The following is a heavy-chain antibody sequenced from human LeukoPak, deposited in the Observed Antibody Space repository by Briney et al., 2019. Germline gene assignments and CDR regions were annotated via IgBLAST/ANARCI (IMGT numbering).Heavy chain of an antibody. J-gene: IGHJ5*02. CDR3: ARRLATILGGLLDP. Sequence: RGESLKISCKGSGYSFTSYWIGWVRQMPGKGLEWMGIIYPGDSDTRYSPSFQGQVTISADKSISTAHLQWSSLKASDPAMYYCARRLATILGGLLDPWGQGTLVTVSS. CDR2: IYPGDSDT. CDR1: GYSFTSYW. V-gene: IGHV5-51*01. D-gene: IGHD5-24*01.